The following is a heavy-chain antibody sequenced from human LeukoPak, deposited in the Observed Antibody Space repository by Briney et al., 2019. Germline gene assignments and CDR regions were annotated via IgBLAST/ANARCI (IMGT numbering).Heavy chain of an antibody. CDR3: TRGAHSSGWYGIDY. D-gene: IGHD6-19*01. V-gene: IGHV3-74*01. Sequence: PGGSLRLSCAASGFTFSSYWMHWVRQAPGKGLVWVSHINSDGSSTSYADSAKGRFTISRDNAKNTLYLQMHRLRAEDTAVYYCTRGAHSSGWYGIDYWGQGTLVTVSS. J-gene: IGHJ4*02. CDR2: INSDGSST. CDR1: GFTFSSYW.